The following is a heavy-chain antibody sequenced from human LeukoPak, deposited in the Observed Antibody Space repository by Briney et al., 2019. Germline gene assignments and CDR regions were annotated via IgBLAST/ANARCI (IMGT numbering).Heavy chain of an antibody. Sequence: PGGSLRLSCAASGFTFSDYYMSWIRQAPGKGLEWVSYISSSGSTIYYADSVKGRFTISRDNAKNSLYLQMTSLRAEDTAVYYCAKAQDYNYYRSGYPGYGGGEPLVTVSS. CDR2: ISSSGSTI. J-gene: IGHJ4*02. D-gene: IGHD3-22*01. CDR1: GFTFSDYY. CDR3: AKAQDYNYYRSGYPGY. V-gene: IGHV3-11*01.